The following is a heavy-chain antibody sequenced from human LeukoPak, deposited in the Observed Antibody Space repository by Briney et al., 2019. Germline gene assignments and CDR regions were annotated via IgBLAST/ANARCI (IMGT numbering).Heavy chain of an antibody. Sequence: GGSLRLSCAASGFTVSSNYMSWVRQAPGKGLEWVSVIYSGGSTYYADSVKGRFTISRDNSKNTLFLQMNSLRAEDTAVYYCAKDPVTIFGVAGDWFDPWGQGTLVTVSS. CDR1: GFTVSSNY. J-gene: IGHJ5*02. D-gene: IGHD3-3*01. CDR3: AKDPVTIFGVAGDWFDP. CDR2: IYSGGST. V-gene: IGHV3-66*01.